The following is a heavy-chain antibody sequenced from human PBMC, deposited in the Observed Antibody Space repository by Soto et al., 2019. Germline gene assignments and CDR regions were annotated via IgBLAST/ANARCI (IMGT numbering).Heavy chain of an antibody. Sequence: QVQLQESGPGLVKPSQTLSLTCTVSGGSISSGGYYWCWIRQHPGKGLEWIGYIYYSGSTYYNPSIKSRVTISVDTSKNQFSLKLSSVTAADTAVYYCARDEGEYSSSSGGYFDYWGQGTLVTVSS. CDR3: ARDEGEYSSSSGGYFDY. J-gene: IGHJ4*02. V-gene: IGHV4-31*03. D-gene: IGHD6-6*01. CDR2: IYYSGST. CDR1: GGSISSGGYY.